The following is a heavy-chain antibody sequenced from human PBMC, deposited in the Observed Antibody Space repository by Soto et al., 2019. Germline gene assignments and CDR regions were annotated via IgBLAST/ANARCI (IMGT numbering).Heavy chain of an antibody. CDR2: VSDSGSYT. J-gene: IGHJ4*02. D-gene: IGHD2-21*02. CDR3: AKDSTRGVTSTFDY. V-gene: IGHV3-23*01. CDR1: GFTFSSYA. Sequence: GGSLRLSCAASGFTFSSYAMSWVRQAPGKGLEWVSTVSDSGSYTYYADSLKGRFTISRDNSKSTVYLQVNSLRAEDTARYYCAKDSTRGVTSTFDYWGQGTLVTVS.